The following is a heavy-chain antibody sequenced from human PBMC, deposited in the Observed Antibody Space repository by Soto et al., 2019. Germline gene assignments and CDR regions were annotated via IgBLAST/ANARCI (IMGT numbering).Heavy chain of an antibody. CDR2: IFYSGST. Sequence: SETLSLTCTVSGGSISSYYWGCIRQPPGKGLEWIGYIFYSGSTNYNPSLEGRVTISVDMSTSTAYMGLSSLRSEDTAVYYCAAGPLSTIFGVVINWGQGTLVTVSS. J-gene: IGHJ4*02. D-gene: IGHD3-3*01. V-gene: IGHV4-59*03. CDR3: AAGPLSTIFGVVIN. CDR1: GGSISSYY.